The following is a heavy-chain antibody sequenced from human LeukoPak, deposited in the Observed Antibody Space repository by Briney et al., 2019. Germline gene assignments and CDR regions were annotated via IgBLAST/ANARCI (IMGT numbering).Heavy chain of an antibody. CDR2: IYHSGST. D-gene: IGHD4-23*01. Sequence: PSETLSLTCAVSGGSISSSNWWSWVRQPPGKGLEWIGEIYHSGSTNYNPSLKSRVTISVDTSKNQFSLKLSAVTAADTAVYYCARARKYNGNPNWIDLWGQGVLVTVSS. CDR3: ARARKYNGNPNWIDL. CDR1: GGSISSSNW. V-gene: IGHV4-4*02. J-gene: IGHJ5*02.